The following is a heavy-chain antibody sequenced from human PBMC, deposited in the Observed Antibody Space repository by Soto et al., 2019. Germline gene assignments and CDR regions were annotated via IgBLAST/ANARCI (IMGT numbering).Heavy chain of an antibody. CDR3: AREVAAAGTNWFDP. CDR2: INHSGST. V-gene: IGHV4-34*01. Sequence: SETLSLTSAVYGGSFSGYYWTWIRQPPGTGLEWIGEINHSGSTNYNPSLKSRVTISVDTSKNQFSLKLTSVTAADTAVYYCAREVAAAGTNWFDPWGQGTLVTVSS. J-gene: IGHJ5*02. CDR1: GGSFSGYY. D-gene: IGHD6-13*01.